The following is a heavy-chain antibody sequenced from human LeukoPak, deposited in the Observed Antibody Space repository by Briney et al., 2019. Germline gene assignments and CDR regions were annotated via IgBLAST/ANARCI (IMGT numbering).Heavy chain of an antibody. CDR3: ARGVYYGMDV. Sequence: GGSLRLSCAASGSTFSRYWMHWVRQAPGKGLVWVSRISSDGSSTSYADSVKGRFTISRDNAKNTLYLQMNSLRAEDTAVYYCARGVYYGMDVWGQGTTVTVSS. CDR2: ISSDGSST. J-gene: IGHJ6*02. CDR1: GSTFSRYW. V-gene: IGHV3-74*01.